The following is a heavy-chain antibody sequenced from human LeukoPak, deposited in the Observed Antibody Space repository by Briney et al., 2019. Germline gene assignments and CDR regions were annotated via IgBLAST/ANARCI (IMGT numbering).Heavy chain of an antibody. CDR1: GFTFSSYA. Sequence: GGSLRLSCAASGFTFSSYAMSWVRQAPGKGLEWVALISYEESDKYYADSLKGRFTISRDNSKNTLYLQMNSLRAEDTAVYYCAKNRAYYSGSGGFDTWGQGTLVTVSS. V-gene: IGHV3-30*18. J-gene: IGHJ5*02. CDR3: AKNRAYYSGSGGFDT. D-gene: IGHD3-22*01. CDR2: ISYEESDK.